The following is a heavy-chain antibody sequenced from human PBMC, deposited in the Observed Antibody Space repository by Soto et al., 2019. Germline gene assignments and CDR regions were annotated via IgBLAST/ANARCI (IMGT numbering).Heavy chain of an antibody. CDR3: AKDKGLRLVRFWFDP. CDR2: ISGSGGST. Sequence: EVQLLESGGGLVQPGGSLRLSCAASGFTFSSYAMSWVRQAPGKGLEWVSAISGSGGSTYYADSVMGRFTISRDNSKNTLYLQMNSLRAEDTAVYYCAKDKGLRLVRFWFDPWGQGTLVTVSS. CDR1: GFTFSSYA. D-gene: IGHD6-19*01. V-gene: IGHV3-23*01. J-gene: IGHJ5*02.